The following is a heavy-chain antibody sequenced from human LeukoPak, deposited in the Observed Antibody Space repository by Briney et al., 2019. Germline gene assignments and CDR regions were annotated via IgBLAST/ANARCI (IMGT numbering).Heavy chain of an antibody. D-gene: IGHD3-22*01. Sequence: GGSLRLSCAASGFTFSSYWMHWVRQAPGKGLVWVSRINSDGSSTSYADSVKGRFTISRDNAKNTLYLQMNSLRAEDTAVYYCARVGSGYYYDSSGYYYAYWGQGTLVTVSP. V-gene: IGHV3-74*01. J-gene: IGHJ4*02. CDR2: INSDGSST. CDR3: ARVGSGYYYDSSGYYYAY. CDR1: GFTFSSYW.